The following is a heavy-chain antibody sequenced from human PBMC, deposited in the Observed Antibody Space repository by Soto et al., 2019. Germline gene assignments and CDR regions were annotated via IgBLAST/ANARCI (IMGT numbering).Heavy chain of an antibody. V-gene: IGHV4-4*02. Sequence: VQLQESGPGLVKPSGTLSLTCTVSGGSISTTNWWSWVRQSPGKGLEWIGEILHIGSTNYNPSLKSRVTISIDKSKSQFSLRLSSVTAAGTAVYYCASGFDSDGLYNGGHPWGQGTLVSVSS. J-gene: IGHJ5*02. CDR2: ILHIGST. CDR1: GGSISTTNW. D-gene: IGHD3-22*01. CDR3: ASGFDSDGLYNGGHP.